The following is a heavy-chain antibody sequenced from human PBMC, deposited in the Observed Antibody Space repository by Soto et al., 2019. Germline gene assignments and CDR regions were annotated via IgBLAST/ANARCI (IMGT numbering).Heavy chain of an antibody. Sequence: TLSLTCTVSGGSVSGYYWSWIRQSPGKGLEWIAYIYYIGSSNSNPSLKSRVTISVDTSKNQFSLKLSSVTAADTAVYYCARHSNEYRKSLDYWGQGTLVTVSS. J-gene: IGHJ4*02. D-gene: IGHD1-1*01. CDR3: ARHSNEYRKSLDY. CDR1: GGSVSGYY. CDR2: IYYIGSS. V-gene: IGHV4-59*08.